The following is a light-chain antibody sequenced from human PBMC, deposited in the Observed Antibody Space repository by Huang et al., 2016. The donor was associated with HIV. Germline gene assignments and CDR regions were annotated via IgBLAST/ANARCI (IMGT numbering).Light chain of an antibody. CDR2: DAS. Sequence: ETVLTQSPATLSLSPGERATLSCRASQSVNSYLAWYLQQPGQTPRLLIYDASDRATGIPARFSGSGSGTDFTLTISSLEPEDFAVYYCQQRKYWPPITFGQGTRLEIK. J-gene: IGKJ5*01. V-gene: IGKV3-11*01. CDR3: QQRKYWPPIT. CDR1: QSVNSY.